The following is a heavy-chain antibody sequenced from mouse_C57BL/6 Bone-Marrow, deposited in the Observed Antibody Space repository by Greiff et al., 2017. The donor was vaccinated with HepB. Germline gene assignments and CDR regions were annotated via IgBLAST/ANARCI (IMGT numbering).Heavy chain of an antibody. CDR2: IDPSDSYT. D-gene: IGHD2-5*01. J-gene: IGHJ2*01. V-gene: IGHV1-59*01. Sequence: QVQLKQPGAELVRPGPSVKLSCKASGYTFTSYWMHWVKQRPGQGLEWIGVIDPSDSYTNYNQKFKGKATLTVDTSSSTAYMQLSSLTSEDSAVYYCARTYSNYRYYFDYWGQGTTLTVSS. CDR3: ARTYSNYRYYFDY. CDR1: GYTFTSYW.